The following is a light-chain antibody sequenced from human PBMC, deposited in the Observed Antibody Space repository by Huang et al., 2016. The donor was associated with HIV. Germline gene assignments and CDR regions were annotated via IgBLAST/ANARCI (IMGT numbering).Light chain of an antibody. CDR1: ESIGSD. CDR2: GTS. J-gene: IGKJ2*01. V-gene: IGKV3-15*01. Sequence: EVLMTQSPATLSVSPGDGVSLSCRAGESIGSDLAWYQQRPGQAPRLLIYGTSTRASGVPASFSGGGSGTDFTLTITSLQSEDFVIYYCQQYNKWPYTFGLGTKLEIK. CDR3: QQYNKWPYT.